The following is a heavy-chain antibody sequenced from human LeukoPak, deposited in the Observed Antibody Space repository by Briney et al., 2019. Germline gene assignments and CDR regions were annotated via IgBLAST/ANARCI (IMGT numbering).Heavy chain of an antibody. CDR2: ISYSGNT. V-gene: IGHV4-59*01. CDR3: ARAGRIEATGSYYFDY. CDR1: GGSIRNYY. J-gene: IGHJ4*02. Sequence: PSETLSLTCTVSGGSIRNYYWSWIRQPPGKGLEWFGYISYSGNTNYNPSLRSRVTISVDTSKNQFSLKLNSVTAADTAVYYRARAGRIEATGSYYFDYWGQGTLVSVSS. D-gene: IGHD6-13*01.